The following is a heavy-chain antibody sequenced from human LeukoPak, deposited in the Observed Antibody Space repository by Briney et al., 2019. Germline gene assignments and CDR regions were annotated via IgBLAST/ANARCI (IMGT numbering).Heavy chain of an antibody. CDR3: AKRVSYSSGSHFDY. CDR2: IWYDGSNK. V-gene: IGHV3-33*06. CDR1: GFTFTTYW. J-gene: IGHJ4*02. D-gene: IGHD3-10*01. Sequence: GGSLRLSCRTSGFTFTTYWMSWVRQAPGKGLEWVAVIWYDGSNKYYADSVKGRFTISRDNSKNTLYLQMNHLRAEDSAIYYCAKRVSYSSGSHFDYWGQGTLVTVSS.